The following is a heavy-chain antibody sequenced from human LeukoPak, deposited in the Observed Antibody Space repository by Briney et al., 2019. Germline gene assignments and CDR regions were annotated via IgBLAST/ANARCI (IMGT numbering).Heavy chain of an antibody. CDR3: ARGLPMILTLPLGY. D-gene: IGHD3-22*01. Sequence: ASVKVSCKASGYTFTSYDINWVRQATGQGLEWMGWMNPNSGNTGYAQKFQGRVTMTRNTSISTAYMELSSLRSEDTAVYYCARGLPMILTLPLGYWGQGTLVTVSS. J-gene: IGHJ4*02. CDR1: GYTFTSYD. V-gene: IGHV1-8*01. CDR2: MNPNSGNT.